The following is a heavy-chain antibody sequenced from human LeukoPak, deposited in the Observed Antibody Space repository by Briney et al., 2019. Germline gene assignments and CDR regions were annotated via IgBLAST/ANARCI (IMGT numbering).Heavy chain of an antibody. D-gene: IGHD5-12*01. CDR1: GFSLSNSA. Sequence: PGGSLELSCAASGFSLSNSALSWVRPAPGKELEWGSLIIASSGSTFYADSVKGRFTISRDNSKNTLYLQMNSLRAEDTAVYYCAKGAYDYIEMGYFDYWGQGTLVTVSS. CDR2: IIASSGST. CDR3: AKGAYDYIEMGYFDY. J-gene: IGHJ4*02. V-gene: IGHV3-23*01.